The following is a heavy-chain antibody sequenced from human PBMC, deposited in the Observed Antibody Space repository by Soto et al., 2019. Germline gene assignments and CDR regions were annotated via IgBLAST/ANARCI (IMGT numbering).Heavy chain of an antibody. CDR1: GCSISSFH. D-gene: IGHD3-9*01. CDR3: ARTVLGPDLLADSFVDYYYYMDV. V-gene: IGHV4-59*08. J-gene: IGHJ6*03. CDR2: ISYSGNT. Sequence: SETVSLTCTVSGCSISSFHWSWVRQPPGKGLESIGYISYSGNTNYNPSLKRRVTFSADSSRGQFSLRLNSVTAADTAVYYCARTVLGPDLLADSFVDYYYYMDVWGQGTTVTISS.